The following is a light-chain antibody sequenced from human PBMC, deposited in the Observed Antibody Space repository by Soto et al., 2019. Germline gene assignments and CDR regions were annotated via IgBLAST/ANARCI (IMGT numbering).Light chain of an antibody. CDR3: SSYTSSSTL. J-gene: IGLJ2*01. V-gene: IGLV2-14*01. CDR2: EVS. Sequence: QSVLTQPASESGSPGQSITISCTGTSSDVGGYNYVSWYQQHPGKAPKLMIYEVSNRPSGVSNRFSGSKSGNTASLTISGLQAEDEADYYCSSYTSSSTLFGGGTKLTVL. CDR1: SSDVGGYNY.